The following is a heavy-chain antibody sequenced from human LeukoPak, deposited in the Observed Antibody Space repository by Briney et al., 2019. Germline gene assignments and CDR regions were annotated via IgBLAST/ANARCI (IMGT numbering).Heavy chain of an antibody. V-gene: IGHV3-21*01. D-gene: IGHD5-12*01. CDR2: VSRRSSFI. CDR1: GFAFSSYS. J-gene: IGHJ4*02. Sequence: GGSLRLSCAASGFAFSSYSMNWVRQAPGKGLEWVSSVSRRSSFIFYADSVQGRFTVSRDDAKDSLFLQMNSLRAEDTAVYYCARVSDAYDYFFDYWGQGALVTVSS. CDR3: ARVSDAYDYFFDY.